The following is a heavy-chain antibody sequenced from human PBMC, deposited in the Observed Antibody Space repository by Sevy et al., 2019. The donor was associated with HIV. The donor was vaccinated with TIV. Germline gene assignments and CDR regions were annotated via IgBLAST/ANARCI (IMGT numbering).Heavy chain of an antibody. J-gene: IGHJ4*02. Sequence: TLSLTCTVSGGSISSSSYYWGWIRQPPGKGLEWIGSVYYSGNTYYNPSLKSRVTISVDTSKNQFSLKLNSVTAADTAVYYCAINPPSEWLNSFEVWGQGTLVTVSS. CDR1: GGSISSSSYY. V-gene: IGHV4-39*01. D-gene: IGHD6-19*01. CDR2: VYYSGNT. CDR3: AINPPSEWLNSFEV.